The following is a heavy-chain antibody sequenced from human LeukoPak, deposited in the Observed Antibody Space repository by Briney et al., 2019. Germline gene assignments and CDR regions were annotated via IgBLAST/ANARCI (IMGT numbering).Heavy chain of an antibody. J-gene: IGHJ6*02. D-gene: IGHD6-25*01. Sequence: SETLSLTCTVSGGSISSYYWSWIRQPPGKGLEWIGYIYYSGSTNYNPSLKSRVTISVDTSKNQFSLKLSSVTAADTAVYYCARVSGAVIQYRFYYCYGMDVWGQGTTVTVSS. CDR3: ARVSGAVIQYRFYYCYGMDV. CDR1: GGSISSYY. CDR2: IYYSGST. V-gene: IGHV4-59*01.